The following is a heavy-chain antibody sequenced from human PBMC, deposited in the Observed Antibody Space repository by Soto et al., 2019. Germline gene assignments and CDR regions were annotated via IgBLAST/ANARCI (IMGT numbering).Heavy chain of an antibody. CDR3: AKELGARYSRGYLPIYYYYGMDV. J-gene: IGHJ6*02. V-gene: IGHV3-7*01. CDR1: GFHFSSYW. Sequence: GGSLSLSCAASGFHFSSYWMSWVRQAPGKGLEWVAKIKQDGSNKYYADSVKGRFTISRDNSKNTLYLQMNSLRAEDTAVYYCAKELGARYSRGYLPIYYYYGMDVWGQGTTVTVSS. D-gene: IGHD3-22*01. CDR2: IKQDGSNK.